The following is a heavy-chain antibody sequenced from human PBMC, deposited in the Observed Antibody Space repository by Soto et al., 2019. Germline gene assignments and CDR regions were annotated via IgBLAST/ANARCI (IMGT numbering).Heavy chain of an antibody. D-gene: IGHD5-12*01. CDR1: GFTFSSSA. CDR3: AKGRGYDLGSPTFQH. CDR2: ISGNGDTT. J-gene: IGHJ1*01. V-gene: IGHV3-23*01. Sequence: EVQLLESGGGLVQPGGSLRLSCAASGFTFSSSAMSWVRQAPGKGLDWVSAISGNGDTTYYADSVKGRFTISRDLSKNTLYLQMNSLRAEDTAVYYCAKGRGYDLGSPTFQHWGQGTLVTVSS.